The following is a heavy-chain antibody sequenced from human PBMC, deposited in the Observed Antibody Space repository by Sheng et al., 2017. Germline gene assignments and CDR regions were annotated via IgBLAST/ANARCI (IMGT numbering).Heavy chain of an antibody. D-gene: IGHD3-3*01. CDR1: GGSFSGYY. V-gene: IGHV4-34*01. J-gene: IGHJ4*02. CDR2: INHSGST. CDR3: ARGLRPQITIFGVVIMYYFDY. Sequence: QVQLQQWGAGLLKPSETLSLTCAVYGGSFSGYYWSWIRQPPGKGLEWIGEINHSGSTNYNPSLKSRVTISVDTSKNQFSLKLSSVTAADTAVYYCARGLRPQITIFGVVIMYYFDYWGQGTLVTVSS.